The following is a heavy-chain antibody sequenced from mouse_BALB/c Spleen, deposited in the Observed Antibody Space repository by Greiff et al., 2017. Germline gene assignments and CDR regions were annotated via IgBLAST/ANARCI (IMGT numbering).Heavy chain of an antibody. CDR2: ISDGGSYT. V-gene: IGHV5-4*02. D-gene: IGHD2-10*01. J-gene: IGHJ4*01. Sequence: EVKVVESGGGLVKPGGSLKLSCAASGFTFSDYYMYWVRQTPEKRLEWVATISDGGSYTYYPDSVKGRFTISRDNAKNNLYLQMSSLKSEDTAMYYCARAYYGNYYYAMDYWGQGTSVTVSS. CDR1: GFTFSDYY. CDR3: ARAYYGNYYYAMDY.